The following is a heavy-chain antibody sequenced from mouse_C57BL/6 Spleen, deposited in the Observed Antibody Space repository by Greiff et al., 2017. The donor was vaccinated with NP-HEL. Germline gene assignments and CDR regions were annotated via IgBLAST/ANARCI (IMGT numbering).Heavy chain of an antibody. CDR3: ARGDYYGSSYGGYYAMDY. J-gene: IGHJ4*01. D-gene: IGHD1-1*01. CDR2: ISSGSSTI. V-gene: IGHV5-17*01. Sequence: EVKLMESGGGLVKPGGSLKLSCAASGFTFSDYGMHWVRQAPEKGLEWVAYISSGSSTIYYADTVKGRFTISRDNAKNTLFLQMTSLRSEDTAMYYCARGDYYGSSYGGYYAMDYWGQGTSVTVSS. CDR1: GFTFSDYG.